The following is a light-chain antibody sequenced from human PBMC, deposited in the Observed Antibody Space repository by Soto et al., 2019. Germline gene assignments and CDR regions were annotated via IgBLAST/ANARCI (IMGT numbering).Light chain of an antibody. CDR2: MVS. V-gene: IGKV2-30*02. CDR1: RSLVHTNGNTY. CDR3: MQAIHWPWT. J-gene: IGKJ1*01. Sequence: DVVMTQSPLSLPVIFGQPASISCRSSRSLVHTNGNTYLNWFQQRPGQSPRRLIYMVSNRDSGVPVRFSGSGSGTDFTLKISRVEADDVGVYFCMQAIHWPWTFGQGTKVDVK.